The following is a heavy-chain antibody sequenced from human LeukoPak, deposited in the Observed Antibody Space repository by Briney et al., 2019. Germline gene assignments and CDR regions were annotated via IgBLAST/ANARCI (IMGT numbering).Heavy chain of an antibody. CDR3: AAYCSGGSCYSDSDY. D-gene: IGHD2-15*01. CDR1: GYSISSGYY. Sequence: SETLSLTCAVSGYSISSGYYWGWIRQPPGKGLEWIGSIYQSGSTYYNPSLESRVTISVDTSKNQLSLKLTSVTAADTAVYYCAAYCSGGSCYSDSDYWGQGTLVTVSS. CDR2: IYQSGST. V-gene: IGHV4-38-2*01. J-gene: IGHJ4*02.